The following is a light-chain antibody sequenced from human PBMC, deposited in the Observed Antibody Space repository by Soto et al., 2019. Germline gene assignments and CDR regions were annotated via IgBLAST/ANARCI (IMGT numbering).Light chain of an antibody. Sequence: QSVLTQPASVSGSPGQSITVSGTGTSSDVGGYYYVSWYQVHPGKAPKLMIFQVTNRPSGVSNRFSGSKSGNTASLTISGLRAEDEADYYCCSYSSSSTFYVFGTGTKVTVL. V-gene: IGLV2-14*01. CDR1: SSDVGGYYY. J-gene: IGLJ1*01. CDR2: QVT. CDR3: CSYSSSSTFYV.